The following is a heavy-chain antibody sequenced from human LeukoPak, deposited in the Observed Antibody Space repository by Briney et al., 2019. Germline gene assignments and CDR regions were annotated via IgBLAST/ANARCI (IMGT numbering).Heavy chain of an antibody. CDR2: IYPGDSGT. Sequence: GESLKISCKGSGYSFTSYWIGWVRQMPGKGLEWMGIIYPGDSGTRYSPSFQGQVTISADKSISTAYLQWSSLKASDTAMYYCARQPGAYCGGDCYRDYWGQGTLVTVSS. D-gene: IGHD2-21*01. CDR1: GYSFTSYW. J-gene: IGHJ4*02. V-gene: IGHV5-51*01. CDR3: ARQPGAYCGGDCYRDY.